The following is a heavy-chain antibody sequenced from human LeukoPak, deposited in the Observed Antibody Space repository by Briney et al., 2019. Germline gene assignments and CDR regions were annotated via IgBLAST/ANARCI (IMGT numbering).Heavy chain of an antibody. CDR1: GFTFSDYY. CDR2: ISSSGSTI. CDR3: ARDPGIDAFDV. Sequence: GGSLRLSCAASGFTFSDYYVSWIRQAPGKGLEWVSYISSSGSTIYYADSVKGRFTISRDNSKNTMYVQMNSLRAEDTAIYYCARDPGIDAFDVWGQGTMVTVSS. V-gene: IGHV3-11*01. D-gene: IGHD1-26*01. J-gene: IGHJ3*01.